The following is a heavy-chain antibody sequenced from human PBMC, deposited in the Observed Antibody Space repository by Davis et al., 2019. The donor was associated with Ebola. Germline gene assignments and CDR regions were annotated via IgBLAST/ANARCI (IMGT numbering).Heavy chain of an antibody. CDR2: VNTNTGNP. V-gene: IGHV7-4-1*02. CDR3: ARCEENPDTSMVSCFDY. CDR1: GYTFTSYA. J-gene: IGHJ4*02. D-gene: IGHD5-18*01. Sequence: AASVTVSCKASGYTFTSYAMNWVRQAPGQGLGWMGWVNTNTGNPTYAQGFTGRFVFSLDTSVSTAYLQISSLKAEDTAVYYCARCEENPDTSMVSCFDYWGQGTLVTVSS.